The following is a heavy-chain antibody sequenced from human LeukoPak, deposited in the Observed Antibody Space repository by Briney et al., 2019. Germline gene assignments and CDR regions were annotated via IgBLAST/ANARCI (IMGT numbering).Heavy chain of an antibody. J-gene: IGHJ4*02. V-gene: IGHV3-21*01. Sequence: GGSLRLSCAASGFTFDSYTMKWVRQAPGKGLEWVSSISSSSTHIHYADSVKGRFTTTRDNAKNSVFLQMNSLGVEDTAIYYCARDFAAAVGWGQGTLVTVSS. D-gene: IGHD2-15*01. CDR1: GFTFDSYT. CDR2: ISSSSTHI. CDR3: ARDFAAAVG.